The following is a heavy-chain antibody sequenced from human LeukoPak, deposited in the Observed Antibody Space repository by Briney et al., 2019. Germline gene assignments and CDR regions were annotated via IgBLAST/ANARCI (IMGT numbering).Heavy chain of an antibody. CDR2: INAGNGDT. J-gene: IGHJ4*02. CDR3: AIHCSGGSCSRSYYFDY. CDR1: GYTFSSHA. Sequence: ASVKVFCKASGYTFSSHAVHWVRQAPGQRLEWMGWINAGNGDTKYSQKFQDRVTITRDTSASTAYMELSSLRSEDTAVYYCAIHCSGGSCSRSYYFDYWGQGTRVTVSS. D-gene: IGHD2-15*01. V-gene: IGHV1-3*01.